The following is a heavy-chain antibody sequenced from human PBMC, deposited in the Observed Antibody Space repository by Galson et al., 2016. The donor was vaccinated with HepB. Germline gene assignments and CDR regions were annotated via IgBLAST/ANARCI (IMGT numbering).Heavy chain of an antibody. V-gene: IGHV6-1*01. CDR1: GDSVSSNSAA. Sequence: CAISGDSVSSNSAAWNWIRQSPWRGLEWLGRTYYRSKWYNDYAVSVKSRITINPDTSKNQFSLQLNSVTPEDTSVYYCTRVSGSYGDAFDIWGQGTMVTVSS. J-gene: IGHJ3*02. CDR3: TRVSGSYGDAFDI. CDR2: TYYRSKWYN. D-gene: IGHD1-26*01.